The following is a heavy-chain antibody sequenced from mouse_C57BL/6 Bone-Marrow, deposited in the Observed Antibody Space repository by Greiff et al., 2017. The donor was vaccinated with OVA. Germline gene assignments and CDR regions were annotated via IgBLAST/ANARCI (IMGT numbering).Heavy chain of an antibody. Sequence: DVKLVESGAELVKPGASVKLSCTASGFNIKDYYMHWVKQRTEQGLEWIGRIDPEDGETKYAPKFQGKATITADTSSNTAYLPLSSLTSEDTAVYYCARGYYGSLFAYWGQGTLVTVSA. CDR3: ARGYYGSLFAY. V-gene: IGHV14-2*01. CDR2: IDPEDGET. J-gene: IGHJ3*01. CDR1: GFNIKDYY. D-gene: IGHD1-1*01.